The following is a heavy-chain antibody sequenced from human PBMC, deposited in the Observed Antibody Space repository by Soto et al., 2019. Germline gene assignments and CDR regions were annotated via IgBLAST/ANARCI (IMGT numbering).Heavy chain of an antibody. V-gene: IGHV3-23*01. CDR3: AKLGSSSWSPHYYFDY. D-gene: IGHD2-2*01. Sequence: GGSLRLSCAASGFTFNNYSMGWVRQAPGKGLEWVSAITDSGDDTYYIDSVKGRFTISRDNSKSTLYLQMNSLRAEDTAIYYCAKLGSSSWSPHYYFDYWGQGTLVTVSS. J-gene: IGHJ4*02. CDR2: ITDSGDDT. CDR1: GFTFNNYS.